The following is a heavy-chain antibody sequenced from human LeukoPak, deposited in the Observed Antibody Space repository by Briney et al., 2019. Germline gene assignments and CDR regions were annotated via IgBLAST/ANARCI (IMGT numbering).Heavy chain of an antibody. V-gene: IGHV4-59*08. D-gene: IGHD2-21*02. Sequence: SETLSLTCTVSGGSISSYYWSWIRQPPGKGLEWIGYIYNSGSTTYNPSLKSRVTISVDTSKNHFSLKLSSVTAADTAVYYCARHGHGDCGNAFDIWGQGTLVTVSS. J-gene: IGHJ3*02. CDR3: ARHGHGDCGNAFDI. CDR2: IYNSGST. CDR1: GGSISSYY.